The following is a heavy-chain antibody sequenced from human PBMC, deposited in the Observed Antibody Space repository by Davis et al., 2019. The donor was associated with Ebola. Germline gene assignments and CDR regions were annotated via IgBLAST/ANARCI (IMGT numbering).Heavy chain of an antibody. CDR3: ATTQWLREFDN. D-gene: IGHD6-19*01. J-gene: IGHJ4*02. V-gene: IGHV3-53*05. Sequence: GESLKISCTASGFTFNYYWMNWVRQAPGKGLEWVSVIYDQSTAYADAVRGRFIISRDKSNNTLYLEMSSLRVDDTAVYYCATTQWLREFDNWGQGTLVTVSS. CDR1: GFTFNYYW. CDR2: IYDQST.